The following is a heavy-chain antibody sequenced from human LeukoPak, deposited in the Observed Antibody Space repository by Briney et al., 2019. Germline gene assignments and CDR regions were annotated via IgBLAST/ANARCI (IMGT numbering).Heavy chain of an antibody. CDR3: ARLVRYCSTDTCYPFDY. V-gene: IGHV4-39*01. J-gene: IGHJ4*02. Sequence: PSETLSLTCTVSGGSISSNNYYWGWIRQSPGKGLEWIGSMYYSGGTYYNPSLKSRVTISIETSKNQFSLKLNSVTAADTAVYYCARLVRYCSTDTCYPFDYWGQGTLVTVSS. CDR2: MYYSGGT. D-gene: IGHD2-2*01. CDR1: GGSISSNNYY.